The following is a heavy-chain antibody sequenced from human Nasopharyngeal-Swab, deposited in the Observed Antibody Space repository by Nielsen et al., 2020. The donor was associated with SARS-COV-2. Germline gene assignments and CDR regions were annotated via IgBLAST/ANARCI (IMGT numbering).Heavy chain of an antibody. CDR2: INTNTGNP. CDR3: AVHVAGDRPPFDP. V-gene: IGHV7-4-1*02. D-gene: IGHD6-19*01. J-gene: IGHJ5*02. Sequence: WVRQAPGQGLEWMGWINTNTGNPTYAQGFTGRFVFSLDTSVSTAYLQISSLKAEDTAVYYCAVHVAGDRPPFDPWGQGILVTVSS.